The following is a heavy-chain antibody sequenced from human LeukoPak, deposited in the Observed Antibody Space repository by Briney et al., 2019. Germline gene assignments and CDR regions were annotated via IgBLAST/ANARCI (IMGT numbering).Heavy chain of an antibody. CDR1: GYTFTSYD. V-gene: IGHV1-8*01. J-gene: IGHJ4*02. CDR2: MNPNSGNT. D-gene: IGHD3-16*02. CDR3: ARVFYDYVWGSYRYGIDY. Sequence: ASVKVSCKASGYTFTSYDINWVRQATGQGLEWMGWMNPNSGNTGYAQKFQGRVTMTRNTSISKAYMELSSLRSEDTAVYYCARVFYDYVWGSYRYGIDYWGQGTLVTVSS.